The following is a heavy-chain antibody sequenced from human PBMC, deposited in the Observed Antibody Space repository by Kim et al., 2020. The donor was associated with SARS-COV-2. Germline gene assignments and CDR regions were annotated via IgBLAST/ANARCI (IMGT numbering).Heavy chain of an antibody. Sequence: GGSLRLSCVASGFTFSTYGMSWVRQAPGKGPEWVSVISGSGKSTYYLDSVKGRFTVSRDNSKNTVYLDMNGLTADDTAVYFCAKRRTSGWLREDFDLWGQGTLVAVSS. CDR3: AKRRTSGWLREDFDL. V-gene: IGHV3-23*01. D-gene: IGHD6-19*01. CDR2: ISGSGKST. CDR1: GFTFSTYG. J-gene: IGHJ4*02.